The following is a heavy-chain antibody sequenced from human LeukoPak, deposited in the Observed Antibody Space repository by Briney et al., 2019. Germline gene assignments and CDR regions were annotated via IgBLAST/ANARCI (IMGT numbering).Heavy chain of an antibody. CDR2: IYYSGST. CDR1: VGSISSYY. CDR3: ARHRGSPYSGSYYYFDY. D-gene: IGHD1-26*01. Sequence: SETLSLTCTVSVGSISSYYWGWIRQPPGKGLEWIGSIYYSGSTYYNPSPKSRVTISVDTSKNQFSLKLSSVTAADTAVYYCARHRGSPYSGSYYYFDYWGQGTLVTVSS. J-gene: IGHJ4*02. V-gene: IGHV4-39*01.